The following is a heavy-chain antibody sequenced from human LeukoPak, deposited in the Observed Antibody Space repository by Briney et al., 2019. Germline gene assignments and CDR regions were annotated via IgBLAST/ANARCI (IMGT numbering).Heavy chain of an antibody. CDR3: TRDGQEAVAAYYFDY. CDR1: GFTFGDYA. J-gene: IGHJ4*02. Sequence: GGSLRLSCTASGFTFGDYAMNWVRQAPGKGLEWVGFIRSKAAGGTTEYAASVKGRFTISRHDSKSIAYLQMNSLKTEDTAVYYCTRDGQEAVAAYYFDYWGQGTLVTVSS. V-gene: IGHV3-49*04. D-gene: IGHD6-19*01. CDR2: IRSKAAGGTT.